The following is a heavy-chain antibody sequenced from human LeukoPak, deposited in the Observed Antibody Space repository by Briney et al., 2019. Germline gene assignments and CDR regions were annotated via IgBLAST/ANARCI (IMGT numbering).Heavy chain of an antibody. CDR1: GFTFSSYA. V-gene: IGHV3-30-3*01. Sequence: GGSLRLSCAASGFTFSSYAMHWVRQAPGKGLEWVAVISYDGSNKYYADSVKGRFTISRDNSKNTLYLQMNSLRAEDTAVYYCARDSCYDPTFYGMDVWGQGPRSPSP. J-gene: IGHJ6*02. D-gene: IGHD2-2*01. CDR2: ISYDGSNK. CDR3: ARDSCYDPTFYGMDV.